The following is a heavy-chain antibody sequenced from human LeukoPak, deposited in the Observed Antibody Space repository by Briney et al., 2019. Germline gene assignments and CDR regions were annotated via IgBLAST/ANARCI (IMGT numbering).Heavy chain of an antibody. V-gene: IGHV1-69*01. Sequence: SVKVSCKASGGTFSSYAISWVRQAPGQGLEWMGGIIPIFGTANYAQKFQGRVTITADESTSTAYMELSSLRSEDTAVYYCARDLRYFDNYYYYYGMDVWGQGTTVTVSS. J-gene: IGHJ6*02. CDR1: GGTFSSYA. D-gene: IGHD3-9*01. CDR2: IIPIFGTA. CDR3: ARDLRYFDNYYYYYGMDV.